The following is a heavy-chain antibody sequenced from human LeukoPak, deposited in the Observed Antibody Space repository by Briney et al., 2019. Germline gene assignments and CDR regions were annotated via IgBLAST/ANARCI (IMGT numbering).Heavy chain of an antibody. CDR2: IYSGGST. V-gene: IGHV3-53*01. J-gene: IGHJ4*02. CDR3: ARDVAAGSFDY. Sequence: GGSLRLSCAVSGFTVSSRYMSWVRQAPGKGLEWVSVIYSGGSTYYADSVKGQFTISRDNSKNTLSLQMNSLRAEDTAVYYCARDVAAGSFDYWGQGTLVTVSS. CDR1: GFTVSSRY. D-gene: IGHD6-13*01.